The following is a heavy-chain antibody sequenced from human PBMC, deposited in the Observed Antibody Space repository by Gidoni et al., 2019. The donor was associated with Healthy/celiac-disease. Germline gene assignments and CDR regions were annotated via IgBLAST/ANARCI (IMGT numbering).Heavy chain of an antibody. CDR2: IWYDGSNK. CDR3: ARGDCSSTSCQDYYYYYYMDV. D-gene: IGHD2-2*01. J-gene: IGHJ6*03. CDR1: GFTFSRYG. Sequence: QVQLVESGCGVVQPGLSLSLSCAASGFTFSRYGMHWVRQAPGKGLEWVAVIWYDGSNKYYADSVKGRFTISRDNSKNTLYLQMNSLRAEDTAVYYCARGDCSSTSCQDYYYYYYMDVWGKGTTVTVS. V-gene: IGHV3-33*01.